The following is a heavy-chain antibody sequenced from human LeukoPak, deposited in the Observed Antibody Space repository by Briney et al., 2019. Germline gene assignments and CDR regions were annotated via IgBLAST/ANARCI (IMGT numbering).Heavy chain of an antibody. CDR1: GGSISSYY. V-gene: IGHV4-59*01. J-gene: IGHJ4*02. CDR2: IYYSGST. Sequence: SETLSLTCTVSGGSISSYYWSWIRQPPGKGLEWIGYIYYSGSTNYNPSLKSRVTISVDTSKNQFSLKLSSVTAADTAVYYCARGLTLIPYYFDYWGQGALVTVSS. D-gene: IGHD2-8*01. CDR3: ARGLTLIPYYFDY.